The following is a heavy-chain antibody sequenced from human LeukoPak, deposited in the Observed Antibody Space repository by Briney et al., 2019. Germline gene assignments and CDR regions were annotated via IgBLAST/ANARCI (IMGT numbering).Heavy chain of an antibody. CDR2: MNPKSAHT. D-gene: IGHD3-10*01. CDR1: GYTFTSYD. V-gene: IGHV1-8*01. Sequence: GASVKVSCKASGYTFTSYDIHWVRQASGHGLGWMGWMNPKSAHTGLAQRFQGRVTLTRNTSISTAYMELSSLTSEDTAMYYCTRGPSYHSKWVGGMWFDPWGQGTLVSVSS. J-gene: IGHJ5*02. CDR3: TRGPSYHSKWVGGMWFDP.